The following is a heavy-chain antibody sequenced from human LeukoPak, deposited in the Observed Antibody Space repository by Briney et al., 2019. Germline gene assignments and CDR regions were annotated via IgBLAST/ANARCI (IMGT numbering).Heavy chain of an antibody. V-gene: IGHV1-18*01. J-gene: IGHJ5*02. CDR1: GYTFTYYG. Sequence: ASVKVSCKASGYTFTYYGISWVRQAPGQRLEWMGWISAYNGNTNYAQRLQGRVTMTTDTSTSTAYMELRSLTSDDTAVYYCGRLGYCSGSSCPTSYYNFFDPWGQGTLVTVSS. D-gene: IGHD2-15*01. CDR3: GRLGYCSGSSCPTSYYNFFDP. CDR2: ISAYNGNT.